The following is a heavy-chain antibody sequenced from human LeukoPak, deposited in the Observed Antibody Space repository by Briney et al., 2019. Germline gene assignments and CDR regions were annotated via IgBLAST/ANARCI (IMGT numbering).Heavy chain of an antibody. J-gene: IGHJ5*02. CDR3: AKGDKMLTWRRTYNRFDP. CDR1: RLAFREYG. Sequence: GGSLRLSCSASRLAFREYGMHWVRQAPGKGLEWVAFIRYDGTSEYYTDSLRGRFTISRDNSKSTLYLQMNSLRAEDTAVYFCAKGDKMLTWRRTYNRFDPWGQGTLVTVSS. V-gene: IGHV3-30*02. D-gene: IGHD3-16*01. CDR2: IRYDGTSE.